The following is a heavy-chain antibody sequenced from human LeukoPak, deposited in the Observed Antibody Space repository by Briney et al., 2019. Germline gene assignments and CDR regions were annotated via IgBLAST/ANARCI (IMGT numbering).Heavy chain of an antibody. D-gene: IGHD1-26*01. J-gene: IGHJ4*02. V-gene: IGHV3-30*15. CDR3: AIVGATGY. Sequence: GGSLRLSCAASGFTFSSYAMHWVRQAPGKGLERVAVISYDGSNKYYADSVKGRFTISRDNSKNTLYLQMSSLRAEDTAVYYCAIVGATGYWGQGTLVTVSS. CDR2: ISYDGSNK. CDR1: GFTFSSYA.